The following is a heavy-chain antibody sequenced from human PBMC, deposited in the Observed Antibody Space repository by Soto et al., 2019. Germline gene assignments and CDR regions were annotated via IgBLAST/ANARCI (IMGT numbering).Heavy chain of an antibody. CDR1: GYTLTELS. Sequence: ASVKVSCKVSGYTLTELSMHWVRQAPGKGLEWMGGFDPEDGETIYAQKFQGRVTMTEDTSTDTAYMELSSLRSEDTAVYYCATGYSGSYYERAFAIWGQGTMVTVSS. V-gene: IGHV1-24*01. CDR3: ATGYSGSYYERAFAI. D-gene: IGHD1-26*01. J-gene: IGHJ3*02. CDR2: FDPEDGET.